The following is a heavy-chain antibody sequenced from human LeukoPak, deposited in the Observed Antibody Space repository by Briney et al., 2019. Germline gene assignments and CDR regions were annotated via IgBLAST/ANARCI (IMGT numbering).Heavy chain of an antibody. V-gene: IGHV4-38-2*01. CDR1: GYSISSGYY. Sequence: SETLSPTCAVSGYSISSGYYWGWIRQPPGKGLEWIGSIYHSGSTYYNPSLKSRVTISVDTSKNQFSLKLSSVTAADTAVYYCATIAATGYYFDYWGQGTLVTVSS. D-gene: IGHD2-15*01. J-gene: IGHJ4*02. CDR3: ATIAATGYYFDY. CDR2: IYHSGST.